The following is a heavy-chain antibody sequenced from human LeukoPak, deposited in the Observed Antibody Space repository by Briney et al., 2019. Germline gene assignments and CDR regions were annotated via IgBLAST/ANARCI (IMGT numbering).Heavy chain of an antibody. Sequence: SETLSLTCTVSGGSISSYYWSWIRQPPGKGLEWIGYIYYSGSTNYNPSLKSRVTISVDTSKNQFSLKLSSVTAADTAVYYCARASGQWLPPVYWGQGTLVTVPS. CDR1: GGSISSYY. D-gene: IGHD6-19*01. CDR2: IYYSGST. J-gene: IGHJ4*02. CDR3: ARASGQWLPPVY. V-gene: IGHV4-59*01.